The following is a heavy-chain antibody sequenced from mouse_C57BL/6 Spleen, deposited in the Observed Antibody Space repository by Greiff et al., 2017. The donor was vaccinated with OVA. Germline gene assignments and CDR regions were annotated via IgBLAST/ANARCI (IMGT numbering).Heavy chain of an antibody. CDR1: GYTFTSYW. J-gene: IGHJ2*01. CDR3: TREDDYDDYFDY. Sequence: EVKLVESGTVLARPGASVKMSCKTSGYTFTSYWMHWVKQRPGQGLEWIGAIYPGNSDTSYNQKFKGKAKLTAVTSASTAYMELSSLTNEDSAVYYCTREDDYDDYFDYWGQGTTLTVSS. V-gene: IGHV1-5*01. CDR2: IYPGNSDT. D-gene: IGHD2-4*01.